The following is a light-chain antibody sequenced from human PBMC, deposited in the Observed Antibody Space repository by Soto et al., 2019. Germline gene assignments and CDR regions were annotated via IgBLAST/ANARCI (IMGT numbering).Light chain of an antibody. V-gene: IGKV3-15*01. CDR2: GVS. CDR3: QQYDDWPRT. J-gene: IGKJ1*01. CDR1: QSVANN. Sequence: EIVMTQSPATLSVSPGERATLSCRASQSVANNLAWYQQKPGQAPRLLIHGVSARATGIPGRFSGSGSGTEFTLTISSLQSEDFAIYHCQQYDDWPRTFGQGTKVDIK.